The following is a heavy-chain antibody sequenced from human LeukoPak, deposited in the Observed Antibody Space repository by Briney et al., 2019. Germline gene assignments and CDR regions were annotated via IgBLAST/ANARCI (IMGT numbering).Heavy chain of an antibody. J-gene: IGHJ4*02. CDR2: VPHDGTSS. V-gene: IGHV3-30*03. CDR1: GFTFSTYG. CDR3: ARQSLAASGLDY. D-gene: IGHD6-13*01. Sequence: GGSLRLSCAASGFTFSTYGMHWVRQAPGKGLDWVAVVPHDGTSSSYAPSVKGRFTISRDNSKNTVFLQMNSLSVDDTAIYYCARQSLAASGLDYWGQGMLVTVSS.